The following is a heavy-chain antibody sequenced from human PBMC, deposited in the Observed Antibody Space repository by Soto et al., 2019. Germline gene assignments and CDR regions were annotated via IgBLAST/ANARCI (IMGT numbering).Heavy chain of an antibody. Sequence: TLSLTCAVSGASISANYWNWIRQPAGGGLEWIGRIHTSGTANYNPSLKSRVSMSVDTSTNQLSLRLTSVAAADTAVYYCVREGSEHSHNWFDPWGQGTPVTVSS. CDR1: GASISANY. V-gene: IGHV4-4*07. CDR2: IHTSGTA. D-gene: IGHD1-26*01. CDR3: VREGSEHSHNWFDP. J-gene: IGHJ5*02.